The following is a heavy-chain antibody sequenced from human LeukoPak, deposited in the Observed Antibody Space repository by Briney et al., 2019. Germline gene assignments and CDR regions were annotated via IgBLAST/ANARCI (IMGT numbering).Heavy chain of an antibody. V-gene: IGHV1-69*04. CDR2: IIPILGIA. D-gene: IGHD6-19*01. CDR1: GGTFSSYA. CDR3: ARDWGIAVAFSYYYGMDV. J-gene: IGHJ6*02. Sequence: PVKVSCKASGGTFSSYAISWVRPAPGQGLEWMGRIIPILGIANYAQKFQGRVTITADKSTSTAYMELSSLRSEDTAVYYCARDWGIAVAFSYYYGMDVWGQGTTVTVSS.